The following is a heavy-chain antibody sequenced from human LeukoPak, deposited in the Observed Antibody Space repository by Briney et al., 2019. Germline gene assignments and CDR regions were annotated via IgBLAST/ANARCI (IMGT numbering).Heavy chain of an antibody. CDR3: AKGYYYDSSGYLDY. V-gene: IGHV3-9*01. D-gene: IGHD3-22*01. Sequence: GRSLRLSCAASGFTFDDYAMHWVRQAPGKGLEWVSGISWNSGSIGYADSVKGRFTISRDSAKNSLYLQMNSLRAEDTALYYCAKGYYYDSSGYLDYWGQGTLVTVSS. CDR2: ISWNSGSI. J-gene: IGHJ4*02. CDR1: GFTFDDYA.